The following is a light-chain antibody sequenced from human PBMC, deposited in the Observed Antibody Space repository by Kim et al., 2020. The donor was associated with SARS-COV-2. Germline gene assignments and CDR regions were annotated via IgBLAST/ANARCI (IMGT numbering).Light chain of an antibody. CDR2: GAS. CDR3: QQYGSSLPT. J-gene: IGKJ1*01. CDR1: QSVSSSY. V-gene: IGKV3-20*01. Sequence: SPGDRATLSCRASQSVSSSYLAWYQQKPGQAPRLLIFGASSRATGIPDSFSGSGSGTDFTLTITRLEPEDFAVYYCQQYGSSLPTFGQGTKVDIK.